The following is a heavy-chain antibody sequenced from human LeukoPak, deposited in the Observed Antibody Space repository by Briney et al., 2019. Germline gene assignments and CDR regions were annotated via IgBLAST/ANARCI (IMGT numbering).Heavy chain of an antibody. CDR1: GFTFSNYY. CDR2: ISSSGSTI. Sequence: PGGSLRLSCAASGFTFSNYYMIWIRQAPGKGLEWVSYISSSGSTIYYADSVKGGFTISRDNAKNSLYLQMNSLRAEDTAVYYCAREYSGSYYALGYWGQGTLVTVSS. V-gene: IGHV3-11*01. J-gene: IGHJ4*02. CDR3: AREYSGSYYALGY. D-gene: IGHD1-26*01.